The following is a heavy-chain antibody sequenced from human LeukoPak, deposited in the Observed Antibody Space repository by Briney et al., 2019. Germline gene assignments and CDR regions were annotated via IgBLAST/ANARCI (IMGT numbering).Heavy chain of an antibody. CDR3: AKDGYCSGGSCYDYFDY. CDR1: GFTFSNYW. CDR2: IKQDGSEK. Sequence: GSLRLSCAASGFTFSNYWMSWIRQAPGKGLEWVANIKQDGSEKYYVESVKGRFTISRDNAKNSLYLQMNSLRVEDTAVYYCAKDGYCSGGSCYDYFDYWGQGTLVTVSS. J-gene: IGHJ4*02. V-gene: IGHV3-7*05. D-gene: IGHD2-15*01.